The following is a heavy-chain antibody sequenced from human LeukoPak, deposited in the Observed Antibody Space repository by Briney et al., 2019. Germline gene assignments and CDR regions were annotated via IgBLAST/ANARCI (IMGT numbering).Heavy chain of an antibody. Sequence: ASVKVSCKASGYTFTSYVISWVRQAPGQGLEWMGWISAYNGNTNYAQKLQGRVTMTTDTSTSTAYMELRSLRSDDTAVYYCARVWGSGSYYRDCDDCYGDYWGQGTLVTVSS. D-gene: IGHD3-10*01. CDR2: ISAYNGNT. J-gene: IGHJ4*02. CDR1: GYTFTSYV. CDR3: ARVWGSGSYYRDCDDCYGDY. V-gene: IGHV1-18*01.